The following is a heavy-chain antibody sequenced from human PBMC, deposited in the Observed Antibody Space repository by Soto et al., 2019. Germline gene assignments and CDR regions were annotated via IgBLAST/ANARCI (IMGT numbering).Heavy chain of an antibody. CDR3: ARGALGYCSGSSCRSYYYYGMDV. CDR1: GGTFSSYA. Sequence: QVQLVQSGAEVKKPGSSVKVSCKASGGTFSSYAISWVRQAPGQGLEWMGGIIPIFGTANYAQKFQGRVTITADESTSTAYMELSSLRSEDTAVYYCARGALGYCSGSSCRSYYYYGMDVWGQGTTVTVSS. D-gene: IGHD2-15*01. V-gene: IGHV1-69*01. J-gene: IGHJ6*02. CDR2: IIPIFGTA.